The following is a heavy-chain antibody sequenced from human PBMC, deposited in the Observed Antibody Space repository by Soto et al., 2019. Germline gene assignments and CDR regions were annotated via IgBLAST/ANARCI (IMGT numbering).Heavy chain of an antibody. V-gene: IGHV1-8*01. D-gene: IGHD5-12*01. CDR1: GYTFTSYD. J-gene: IGHJ4*02. CDR3: ARDRVGLEAY. CDR2: MNPNSGNK. Sequence: QVQLVQSGAEVKKPGGSVKVSCKASGYTFTSYDINWVRQATGQGLEWMGWMNPNSGNKGYAQKLQGRVTMTRNTSISTDYMELRSLRSEDTALYYCARDRVGLEAYWGQGTLVTVSS.